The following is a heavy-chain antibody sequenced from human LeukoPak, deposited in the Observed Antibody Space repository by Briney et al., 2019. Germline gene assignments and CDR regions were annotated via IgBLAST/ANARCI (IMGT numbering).Heavy chain of an antibody. J-gene: IGHJ4*02. CDR1: GYTFTGYY. V-gene: IGHV1-2*02. CDR3: ARIVGATTHFDY. D-gene: IGHD1-26*01. CDR2: INPNSGGT. Sequence: GASVKVSCKASGYTFTGYYMHWVRQAPGQGLELMGWINPNSGGTNYAQKFQGRVTMTRDTSISTAYMELSRLRSDDTAVYYCARIVGATTHFDYWGQGTLVTVSS.